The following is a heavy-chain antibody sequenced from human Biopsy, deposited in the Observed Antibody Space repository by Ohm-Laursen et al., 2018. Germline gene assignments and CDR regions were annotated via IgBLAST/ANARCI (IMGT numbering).Heavy chain of an antibody. V-gene: IGHV4-59*02. CDR1: GDSVTKYY. CDR3: ARDSGILNYGNFKYYHYYGMDV. CDR2: IYYSVMT. J-gene: IGHJ6*02. Sequence: SDTPSLTWTVSGDSVTKYYWSWIRQPPGKGLEWIGHIYYSVMTNYNPSLQSRVSISVDTSRNQVSLTLSSVTAADTAVYYCARDSGILNYGNFKYYHYYGMDVWGQGTKVTVSS. D-gene: IGHD4-11*01.